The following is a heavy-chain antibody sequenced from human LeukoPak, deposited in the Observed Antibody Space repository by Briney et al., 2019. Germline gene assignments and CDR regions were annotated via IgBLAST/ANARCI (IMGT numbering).Heavy chain of an antibody. D-gene: IGHD5-12*01. CDR3: ARDDGISVRGYSGYSFDY. V-gene: IGHV1-8*01. CDR1: GYTFTSYD. CDR2: MNPNSGNT. Sequence: ASVKVSCKASGYTFTSYDINWVRQATGQGLEWMGWMNPNSGNTGYAQKFQGRVTMTRNTSISTAYMELSSLRSEDTAVYYCARDDGISVRGYSGYSFDYWGQGTLVTVSS. J-gene: IGHJ4*02.